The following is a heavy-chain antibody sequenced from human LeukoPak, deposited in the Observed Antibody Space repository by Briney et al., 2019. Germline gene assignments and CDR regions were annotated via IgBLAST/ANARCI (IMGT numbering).Heavy chain of an antibody. CDR3: ATDYCSGGSCYSRGFDY. CDR2: FDPEDGET. V-gene: IGHV1-24*01. CDR1: GYTPTELS. Sequence: ASVKVSCKVSGYTPTELSMHWVRQAPGKGLEWMGGFDPEDGETIYAQKFQGRVTMTEDTSTDTAYMELSSLRSEDTAVYYCATDYCSGGSCYSRGFDYWGQGTLVTVSS. D-gene: IGHD2-15*01. J-gene: IGHJ4*02.